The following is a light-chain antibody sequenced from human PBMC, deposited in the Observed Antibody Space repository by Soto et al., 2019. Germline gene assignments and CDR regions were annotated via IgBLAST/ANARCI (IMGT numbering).Light chain of an antibody. Sequence: QSALTQPASVSGSPGQSITISCTGTSSDVVGYNYVSWYQQHSGKAPKLMIYEVSNRPSGVSNRFSGYKTSNTASPTISGLQPEDEADYYCSSYTRSSTRVFGGGTKLTVL. CDR1: SSDVVGYNY. CDR3: SSYTRSSTRV. CDR2: EVS. J-gene: IGLJ3*02. V-gene: IGLV2-14*01.